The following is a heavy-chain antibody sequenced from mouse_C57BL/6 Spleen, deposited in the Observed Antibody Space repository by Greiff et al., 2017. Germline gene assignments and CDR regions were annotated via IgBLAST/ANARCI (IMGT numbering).Heavy chain of an antibody. V-gene: IGHV5-6*02. CDR2: ISSGGSYT. CDR1: GFTFSSYG. CDR3: ASDPPWFAY. J-gene: IGHJ3*01. Sequence: DVKLQESGGDLVKPGGSLKLSCAASGFTFSSYGMSWVRQTPDKRLEWVATISSGGSYTYYPDSVKGRFTISRDNAKNTLYLQMSSLKSEDTAMYYCASDPPWFAYWGQGTLVTVSA.